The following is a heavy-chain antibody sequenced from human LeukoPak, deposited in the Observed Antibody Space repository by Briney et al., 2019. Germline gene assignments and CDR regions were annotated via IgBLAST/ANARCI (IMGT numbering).Heavy chain of an antibody. CDR3: ARDLWVLGNMAPHGMDV. J-gene: IGHJ6*02. V-gene: IGHV3-23*01. CDR2: IYEYANT. CDR1: GFTFSSYA. D-gene: IGHD1-26*01. Sequence: GGSLRLSCAASGFTFSSYAMSWVRQAPGKGLEWVSTIYEYANTYYADSVKGRFTISRDKSKNTLHLQMNNLRADDTAVYYCARDLWVLGNMAPHGMDVWGQGTTVIVSS.